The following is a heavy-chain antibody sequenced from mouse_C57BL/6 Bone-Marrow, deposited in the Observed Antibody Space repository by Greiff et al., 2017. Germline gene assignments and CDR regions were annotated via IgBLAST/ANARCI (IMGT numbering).Heavy chain of an antibody. Sequence: EVQVVESGGGLVKPGGSLKLSCAASGITFSSYTMSWVRQTPEKRLQWVAAISGGGGNTYYPDSVKGRFTISRDNDKNILYLQLSSLRSEDTALXYFSRQVTSVLATKYFDVWGKGTTVTVSS. CDR1: GITFSSYT. J-gene: IGHJ1*03. CDR2: ISGGGGNT. V-gene: IGHV5-9*01. D-gene: IGHD1-1*01. CDR3: SRQVTSVLATKYFDV.